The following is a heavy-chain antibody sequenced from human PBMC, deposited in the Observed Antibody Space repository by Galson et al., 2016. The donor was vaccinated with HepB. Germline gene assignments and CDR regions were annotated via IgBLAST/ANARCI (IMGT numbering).Heavy chain of an antibody. CDR1: GFTFSGAW. Sequence: SLRLSCAASGFTFSGAWMTWVRQAPGKGLEWVGNIGQDGNEKFYGDSVKGRFTISRDNAKRSLFLQMNSLSAEDTGVYYCARDKVAGAFTGSLFEYWGQGILASVSS. CDR3: ARDKVAGAFTGSLFEY. J-gene: IGHJ4*02. V-gene: IGHV3-7*03. CDR2: IGQDGNEK. D-gene: IGHD6-13*01.